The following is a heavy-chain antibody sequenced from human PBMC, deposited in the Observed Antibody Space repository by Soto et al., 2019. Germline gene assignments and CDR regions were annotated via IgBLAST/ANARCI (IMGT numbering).Heavy chain of an antibody. CDR1: GYTFASYG. D-gene: IGHD3-16*01. CDR3: ARGFLRLQTYYFDY. CDR2: ISTYTGDT. V-gene: IGHV1-18*01. Sequence: KRGASVKVSCKTSGYTFASYGINWVRQAPGQGLEWMGWISTYTGDTNYAQKFQGRVTMTTDTSARTAYMELRSLRSDDTAVYYCARGFLRLQTYYFDYWGQGALVPSPQ. J-gene: IGHJ4*02.